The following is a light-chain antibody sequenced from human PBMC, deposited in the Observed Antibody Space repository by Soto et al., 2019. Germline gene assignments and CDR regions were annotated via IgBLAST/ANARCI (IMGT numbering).Light chain of an antibody. CDR2: GAS. CDR3: QQRSNWPIT. Sequence: EIVMTQSPATVSVSPGERATLSCRASQSVSSNLAWYQQKPGQAPRLLIYGASTRATGIPARFSGSGSGTEFTLTISSLQSEDFAVYYCQQRSNWPITFGQGTRLEIK. V-gene: IGKV3-15*01. J-gene: IGKJ5*01. CDR1: QSVSSN.